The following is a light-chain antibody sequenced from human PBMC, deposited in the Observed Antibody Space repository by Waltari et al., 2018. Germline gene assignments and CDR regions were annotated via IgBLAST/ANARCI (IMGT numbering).Light chain of an antibody. CDR1: QSVSGS. J-gene: IGKJ2*01. V-gene: IGKV3-11*01. Sequence: EIVLTQSPATLSLSPGESATLSCRASQSVSGSLAWYQQKPGQPPRLLIYDSSHMATGTPARFSGSGSGTDFTLTISSLTPEDFAVYFCQHRTNWVPGMYTFGQGTKLEIK. CDR3: QHRTNWVPGMYT. CDR2: DSS.